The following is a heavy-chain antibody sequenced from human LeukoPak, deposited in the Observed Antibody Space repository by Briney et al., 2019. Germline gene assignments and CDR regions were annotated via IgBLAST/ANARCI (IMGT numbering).Heavy chain of an antibody. D-gene: IGHD3-9*01. CDR1: GGSISSYY. CDR2: IYYSGST. V-gene: IGHV4-59*01. J-gene: IGHJ4*02. CDR3: ARVESAGYDILTGHYPGHFDY. Sequence: SETRSLTCTVSGGSISSYYWSWIRQPPGKGLEWIGYIYYSGSTNYNPSLKSRATISVDTSKNQFSLKLSSVTAADTAVYYCARVESAGYDILTGHYPGHFDYWGQGTLVTVSS.